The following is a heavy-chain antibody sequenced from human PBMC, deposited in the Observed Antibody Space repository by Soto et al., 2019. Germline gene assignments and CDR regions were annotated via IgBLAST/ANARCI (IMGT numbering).Heavy chain of an antibody. D-gene: IGHD3-10*01. V-gene: IGHV1-18*01. J-gene: IGHJ5*02. CDR2: ISLYSDGT. CDR1: GYTFSNYG. CDR3: ASGGMVRGVNNWFDP. Sequence: ASVKVSCKTSGYTFSNYGITWVRQAPGQPLEWLGWISLYSDGTNYAQKFQGRVTITAGKSTSTAYMELSSLRSEDTAVYYCASGGMVRGVNNWFDPWGQGTLVTVSS.